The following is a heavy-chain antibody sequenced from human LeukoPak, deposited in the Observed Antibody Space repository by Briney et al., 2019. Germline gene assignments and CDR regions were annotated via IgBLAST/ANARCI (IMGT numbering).Heavy chain of an antibody. D-gene: IGHD2-8*02. J-gene: IGHJ1*01. CDR1: GFTFSDFW. V-gene: IGHV3-7*01. Sequence: PGGSLRLSCAGSGFTFSDFWMAWVRQVPGKGLEWVANINKRGSETYYVDSVRGRFTISRDNDKNSLFLQMNSLRVDDTALYYCARELVVGPAEYFQHWGHGTLVTVSS. CDR3: ARELVVGPAEYFQH. CDR2: INKRGSET.